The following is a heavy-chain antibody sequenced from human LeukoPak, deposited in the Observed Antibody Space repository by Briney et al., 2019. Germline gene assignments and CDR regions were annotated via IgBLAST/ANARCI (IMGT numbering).Heavy chain of an antibody. CDR1: GFTFSSYW. V-gene: IGHV3-7*01. CDR3: TTVLRYFDWLLSQGDNYFDY. J-gene: IGHJ4*02. Sequence: QAGGSLRLSCAASGFTFSSYWMSWVRQAPGKGLEWVANIKQDGSEKYYVDSVKGRFTISRDNAKNSLYLQMNSLRAEDTAVYYCTTVLRYFDWLLSQGDNYFDYWGQGTLVTVSS. D-gene: IGHD3-9*01. CDR2: IKQDGSEK.